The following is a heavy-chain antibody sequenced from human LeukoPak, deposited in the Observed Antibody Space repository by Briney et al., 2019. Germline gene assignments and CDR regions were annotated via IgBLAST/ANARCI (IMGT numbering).Heavy chain of an antibody. J-gene: IGHJ4*02. Sequence: GGSLRLSCAASGLTFNTYPMAWVRQAPGKGLEWVSRISGSGDTTYYTDSVKGRFTISRDDSKNTLYLQMNSLRAEDTAVYYCARDRGAYYYDTGYWGQGTLVTVSS. CDR2: ISGSGDTT. CDR3: ARDRGAYYYDTGY. CDR1: GLTFNTYP. V-gene: IGHV3-23*01. D-gene: IGHD3-22*01.